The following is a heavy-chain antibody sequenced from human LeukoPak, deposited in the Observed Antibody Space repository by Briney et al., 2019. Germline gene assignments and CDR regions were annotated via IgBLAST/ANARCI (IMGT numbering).Heavy chain of an antibody. Sequence: GGSLRLSCAASGFTFSSYEMNWVRQAPGKGLEGVSYISSSGSTIYYADSVKGRFTISRDNAKNSLYLQMNSLRAEDTAVYWCARARLNTYYLRYFDWLAGGFDYWGQGTLVTVSS. CDR3: ARARLNTYYLRYFDWLAGGFDY. CDR2: ISSSGSTI. CDR1: GFTFSSYE. J-gene: IGHJ4*02. V-gene: IGHV3-48*03. D-gene: IGHD3-9*01.